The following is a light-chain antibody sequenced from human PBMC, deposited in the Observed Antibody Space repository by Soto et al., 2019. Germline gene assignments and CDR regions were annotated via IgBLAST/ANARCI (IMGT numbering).Light chain of an antibody. Sequence: QSALAQPRSVSGSPGQTVTISCTGTSSDVGGYNYVSWYQQHPGKAPKLIIYDVSKRPSGVPDRFSGSKSGNTASLTISGLQAEDEADYYCCSCAGGYALGVFGGGTKLTVL. CDR2: DVS. CDR3: CSCAGGYALGV. V-gene: IGLV2-11*01. CDR1: SSDVGGYNY. J-gene: IGLJ3*02.